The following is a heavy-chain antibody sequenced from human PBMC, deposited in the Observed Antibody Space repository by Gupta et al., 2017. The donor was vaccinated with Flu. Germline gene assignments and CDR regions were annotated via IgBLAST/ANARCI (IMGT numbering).Heavy chain of an antibody. CDR1: GFIFTRYA. V-gene: IGHV3-30*04. J-gene: IGHJ6*03. Sequence: QVQLVESGGGVVQPGRSLRVSCAASGFIFTRYALHRARQAPGKGLEWVAITSYDDSKKYYADSVKGRFTISRDNSKNTVYLQMNSLKPEDTAVYFCARDQDNYGGDFGYYYYMDVWGQGSTVTVSS. CDR3: ARDQDNYGGDFGYYYYMDV. D-gene: IGHD4-23*01. CDR2: TSYDDSKK.